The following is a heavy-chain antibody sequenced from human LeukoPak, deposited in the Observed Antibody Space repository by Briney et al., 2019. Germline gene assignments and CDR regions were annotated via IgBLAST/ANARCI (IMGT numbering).Heavy chain of an antibody. V-gene: IGHV3-48*02. CDR3: ATSHGYSSGWFFDY. J-gene: IGHJ4*02. Sequence: GGSLRLSCTASGFTFSSDSMNWVRQAPGKGLEWVSYISSSSSTIYYADSVKGRFTISRDNAKNSLYLQMNSLRDEDTAVYYCATSHGYSSGWFFDYWGQGTLVTVSS. CDR2: ISSSSSTI. D-gene: IGHD6-19*01. CDR1: GFTFSSDS.